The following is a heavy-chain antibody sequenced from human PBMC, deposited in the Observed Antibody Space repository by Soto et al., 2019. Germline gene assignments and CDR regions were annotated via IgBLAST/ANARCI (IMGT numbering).Heavy chain of an antibody. D-gene: IGHD3-22*01. CDR1: GGSINRSNYY. Sequence: QLQLQESGPGLVKPSETLSLTSTVSGGSINRSNYYWGWIRQPPGKGLEWIGSVYYSGSTYYSPSLRSRVTISVDTSKNQFSLKLSSVTAEDTAVYYCARSYDSEGDYWGQGTLVTVSS. CDR2: VYYSGST. J-gene: IGHJ4*02. V-gene: IGHV4-39*01. CDR3: ARSYDSEGDY.